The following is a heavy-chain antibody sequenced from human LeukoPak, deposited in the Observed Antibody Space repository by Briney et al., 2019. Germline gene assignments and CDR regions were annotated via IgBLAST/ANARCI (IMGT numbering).Heavy chain of an antibody. D-gene: IGHD3-22*01. CDR1: GLTFSSYS. J-gene: IGHJ4*02. CDR3: ARENYYDSSGYYGF. Sequence: GGSLRLSCAASGLTFSSYSMNWVRQAPGKGLEWVSYISSSSSYIYYADSVKGRFTISRDNAKNSLYLQMNSLRAEDTAVYYCARENYYDSSGYYGFWGQGTLVTVSS. V-gene: IGHV3-21*01. CDR2: ISSSSSYI.